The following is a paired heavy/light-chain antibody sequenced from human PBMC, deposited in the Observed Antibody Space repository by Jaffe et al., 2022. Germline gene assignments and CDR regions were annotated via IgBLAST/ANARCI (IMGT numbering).Light chain of an antibody. V-gene: IGLV1-51*02. CDR2: ENN. CDR1: SSNIGNNY. Sequence: QSVLTQPPSVSAAPGQKVTISCSGSSSNIGNNYVSWYQQLPGTAPKLLIYENNKRPSGIPDRFSGSKSGTSATLGITGLQTGDEADYYCGTWDSSLSASFGGGTKLTVL. CDR3: GTWDSSLSAS. J-gene: IGLJ2*01.
Heavy chain of an antibody. J-gene: IGHJ5*02. V-gene: IGHV4-38-2*02. Sequence: QVQLQESGPGLVKPSETLSLTCAVSGYSISSGYYWGWIRQPPGKGLEWIGSIYHSGSTYYNPSLKSRVTISVDTSKNQFSLKLSSVTAADTAVYYCARDIAAEGFGELLSGLANWFDPWGQGTLVTVSS. CDR2: IYHSGST. CDR3: ARDIAAEGFGELLSGLANWFDP. D-gene: IGHD3-10*01. CDR1: GYSISSGYY.